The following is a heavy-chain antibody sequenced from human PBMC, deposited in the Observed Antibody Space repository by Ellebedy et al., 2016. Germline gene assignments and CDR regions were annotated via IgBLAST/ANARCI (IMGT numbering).Heavy chain of an antibody. CDR3: ARGGGSYNNAFDI. J-gene: IGHJ3*02. V-gene: IGHV4-4*07. CDR2: IHFTGST. D-gene: IGHD1-26*01. CDR1: GDSISSYY. Sequence: SETLSLTXTVSGDSISSYYWSWIRQPAGKGLEWIGRIHFTGSTIYNPSLKSRVTMSVGTSQKQFSLKLSYVTAADTAVYYCARGGGSYNNAFDIWGQGTMVTVSS.